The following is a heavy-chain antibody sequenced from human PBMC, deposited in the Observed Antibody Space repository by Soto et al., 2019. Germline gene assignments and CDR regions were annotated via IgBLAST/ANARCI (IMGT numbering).Heavy chain of an antibody. CDR3: GTVTSSYYYGMEG. Sequence: ASVKVSCKVSGSTLTELSMHSVRQSSGKGLEWMGGFDPEDGETIDAQKLQVRGTMTEDTSTVTAYMELSSLRDEDTSVYYCGTVTSSYYYGMEGCRKGTRGIACS. CDR1: GSTLTELS. J-gene: IGHJ6*04. CDR2: FDPEDGET. V-gene: IGHV1-24*01.